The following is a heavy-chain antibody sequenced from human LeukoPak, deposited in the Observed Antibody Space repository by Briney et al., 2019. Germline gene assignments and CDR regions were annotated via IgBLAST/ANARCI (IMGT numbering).Heavy chain of an antibody. CDR2: INAGNGNT. J-gene: IGHJ4*02. V-gene: IGHV1-3*01. CDR3: ARGGSRMTTFYIIDY. Sequence: GASVKVSCKASGYTFTSYAMHWVRQAPGQRLEWMGWINAGNGNTKYSQKFQGRVTITRDTSASTAYMELSSLRSEDTAVYYCARGGSRMTTFYIIDYWGQGTLVTVSS. D-gene: IGHD4-11*01. CDR1: GYTFTSYA.